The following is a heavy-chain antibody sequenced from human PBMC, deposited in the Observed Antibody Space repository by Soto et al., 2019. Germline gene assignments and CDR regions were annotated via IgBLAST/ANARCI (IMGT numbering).Heavy chain of an antibody. V-gene: IGHV1-18*04. CDR2: ISAYNGNT. J-gene: IGHJ5*02. CDR3: ARDRSPYYYDSSGYVVDP. D-gene: IGHD3-22*01. CDR1: GYTFTSYG. Sequence: QVQLVQSGAEVKKPGASVKVSCKASGYTFTSYGISWVRQAPGQGLEWMGWISAYNGNTNYAQKLQGRVTMTTDTSTSKAYMELRSLRSDDTAVYYCARDRSPYYYDSSGYVVDPWGQGTLVTVSS.